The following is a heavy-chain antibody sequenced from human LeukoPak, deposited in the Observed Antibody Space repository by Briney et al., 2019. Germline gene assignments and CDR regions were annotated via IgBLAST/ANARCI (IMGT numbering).Heavy chain of an antibody. V-gene: IGHV3-64*01. Sequence: GGSLRLSRAASGFTFSSYAMHWVRQAPGKGLEYVSAISSNGGSTYYANSVKGRFTISRDNSKNTLYLQMNSLRAEDTAVYYCAKELIGYCSSTSCSLRAFDIWGQGTMVTVSS. CDR2: ISSNGGST. D-gene: IGHD2-2*01. CDR1: GFTFSSYA. CDR3: AKELIGYCSSTSCSLRAFDI. J-gene: IGHJ3*02.